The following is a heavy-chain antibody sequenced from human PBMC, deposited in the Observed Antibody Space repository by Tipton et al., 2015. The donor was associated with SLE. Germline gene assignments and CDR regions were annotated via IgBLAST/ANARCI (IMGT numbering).Heavy chain of an antibody. CDR2: IWYDGSNK. CDR3: AKDLAYRGGLDY. V-gene: IGHV3-33*06. Sequence: SLRLSCAASGFTFSSYGMHWVRQAPGKGLEWVAVIWYDGSNKYYADSVKGRFTISRDNSKNTLYLQMNSLRAEDTAVYYCAKDLAYRGGLDYWGQGTLVTVSS. J-gene: IGHJ4*02. D-gene: IGHD2-21*01. CDR1: GFTFSSYG.